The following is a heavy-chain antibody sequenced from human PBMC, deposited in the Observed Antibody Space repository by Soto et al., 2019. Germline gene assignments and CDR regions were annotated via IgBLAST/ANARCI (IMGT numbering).Heavy chain of an antibody. V-gene: IGHV3-30*18. CDR1: GVTFSSYG. CDR3: AKSLNVAVAVFDY. J-gene: IGHJ4*02. CDR2: ISYDGSNK. D-gene: IGHD2-15*01. Sequence: PGGSLGLACAASGVTFSSYGMHWVRQAPGKGLEWVAVISYDGSNKYYADSVKGRFTISRDNSKNTLYLQMNSLRAEDTAVYYCAKSLNVAVAVFDYWGQGTLVTAPQ.